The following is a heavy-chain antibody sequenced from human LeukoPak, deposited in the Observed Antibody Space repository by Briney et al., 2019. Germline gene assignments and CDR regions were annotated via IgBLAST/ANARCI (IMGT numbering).Heavy chain of an antibody. J-gene: IGHJ6*02. V-gene: IGHV3-30*04. CDR2: ISYDGNNK. D-gene: IGHD5-18*01. CDR3: ARTKVGYSYGPGVSHYYYYGMDV. CDR1: GLTFSTYP. Sequence: GGSLRLSCAAAGLTFSTYPMHWVRQAPGKGLEWVAVISYDGNNKYYADSVKGRFTISRDDSKNTLYLQMDSLRTEDTAVYYCARTKVGYSYGPGVSHYYYYGMDVWGQGTTVTVSS.